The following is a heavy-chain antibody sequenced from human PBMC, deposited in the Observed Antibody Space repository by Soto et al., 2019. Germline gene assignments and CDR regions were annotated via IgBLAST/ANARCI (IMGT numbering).Heavy chain of an antibody. J-gene: IGHJ4*02. D-gene: IGHD2-2*01. V-gene: IGHV4-39*01. CDR2: IYYGGST. Sequence: PSETLSLTCTVSGGSITSSRYYWAWIRQPPGKGLEWIGTIYYGGSTYYNASLKSRVTISVDTSKNQFSLKLSSVTAADTAVYYCARQYCTSTSCWYYFDYWGQGTLVTVSS. CDR3: ARQYCTSTSCWYYFDY. CDR1: GGSITSSRYY.